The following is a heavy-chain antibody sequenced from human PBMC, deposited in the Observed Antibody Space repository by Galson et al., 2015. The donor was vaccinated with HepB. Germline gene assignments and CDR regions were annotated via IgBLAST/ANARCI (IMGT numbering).Heavy chain of an antibody. Sequence: ETLSLTCTVAGYSISSGYYWGWIRQPPGKGLEWIGSIYHSGSAYYNPSLKSRVTISVDTSKNQFSLKVISVTAADTAVYYCGREGSSGSVGLYDYWGQGILVTVSS. V-gene: IGHV4-38-2*02. D-gene: IGHD6-19*01. CDR3: GREGSSGSVGLYDY. CDR1: GYSISSGYY. J-gene: IGHJ4*02. CDR2: IYHSGSA.